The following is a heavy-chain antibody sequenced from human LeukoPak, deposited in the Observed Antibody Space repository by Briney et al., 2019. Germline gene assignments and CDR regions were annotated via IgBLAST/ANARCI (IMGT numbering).Heavy chain of an antibody. Sequence: GGSLRLSCAYPGFTFSGSILCWGRPAPGKGLEWVAVISYDGSNKYYADSVKGRFTISRDNSKNTLYLQMNSLRADDTPVYYRAKGLRYSDNWGQGTLVTVSS. J-gene: IGHJ4*02. CDR2: ISYDGSNK. V-gene: IGHV3-30*18. CDR1: GFTFSGSI. D-gene: IGHD3-9*01. CDR3: AKGLRYSDN.